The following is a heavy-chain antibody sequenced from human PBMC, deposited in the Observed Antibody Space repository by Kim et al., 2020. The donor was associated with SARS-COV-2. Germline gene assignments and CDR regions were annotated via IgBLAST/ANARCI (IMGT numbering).Heavy chain of an antibody. D-gene: IGHD1-26*01. CDR2: IHTDGST. CDR1: GFSVSRNY. Sequence: GGSLRLSCAASGFSVSRNYMSWVRQAPGKGLEWVSVIHTDGSTNYADSVKGRFIISRDNTKNTLYLQISNLRAADTAAYYCARDDQRAGILYWGQGTLVT. J-gene: IGHJ1*01. CDR3: ARDDQRAGILY. V-gene: IGHV3-53*01.